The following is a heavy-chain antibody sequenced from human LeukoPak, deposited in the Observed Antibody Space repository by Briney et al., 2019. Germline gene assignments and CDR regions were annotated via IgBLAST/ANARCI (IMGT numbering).Heavy chain of an antibody. CDR3: ARGNFGYSYADRWDYFDY. CDR1: GYTFTGYY. D-gene: IGHD5-18*01. Sequence: ASVKVSCKASGYTFTGYYIHWIRQAPGQGLEWVGRINPTSGATNYAQKFQGRVTMTRDTSISTAYMELSRLRSDDTAVYYCARGNFGYSYADRWDYFDYWGQGTLVTVSS. J-gene: IGHJ4*02. V-gene: IGHV1-2*06. CDR2: INPTSGAT.